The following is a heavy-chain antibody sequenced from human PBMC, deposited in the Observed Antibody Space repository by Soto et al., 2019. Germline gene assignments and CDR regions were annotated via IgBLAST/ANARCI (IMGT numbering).Heavy chain of an antibody. V-gene: IGHV1-18*04. CDR2: ISVDNGDT. Sequence: QVQLVQSGAEVKKPGASVRVSCTASGYTFTSHGIGWVRQAPGQGLQWMGWISVDNGDTNYAQKFQGRVTMSTDTATSKDYMELRSLRSDDTAVYYCARRFGGYFDYWGQGTLVTVSS. CDR1: GYTFTSHG. J-gene: IGHJ4*02. D-gene: IGHD3-3*01. CDR3: ARRFGGYFDY.